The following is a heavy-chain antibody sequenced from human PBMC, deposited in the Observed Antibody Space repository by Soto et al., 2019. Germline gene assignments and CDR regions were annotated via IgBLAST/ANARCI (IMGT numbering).Heavy chain of an antibody. V-gene: IGHV1-18*01. CDR2: ISAHNGNT. J-gene: IGHJ4*02. D-gene: IGHD1-1*01. Sequence: QVHLVQSGAEVKNPGASVKVSCKGSGYDFTTYGITWVRQAPGQGLEWMAWISAHNGNTNYAPNLQGRVTVTRDTPTSTGHKELRGLRSDDTAVDYCARGRYGDYWGQGAPVTVSS. CDR1: GYDFTTYG. CDR3: ARGRYGDY.